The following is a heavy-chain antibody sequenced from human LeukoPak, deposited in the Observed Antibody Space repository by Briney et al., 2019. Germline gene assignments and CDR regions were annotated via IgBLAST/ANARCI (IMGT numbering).Heavy chain of an antibody. CDR3: ARASYCSGGSCSYYYYYYMDV. CDR2: INHSGST. CDR1: GGSFSGYY. J-gene: IGHJ6*03. Sequence: PSETLSLTCAVYGGSFSGYYWSWIRQPPGKGLEWLGEINHSGSTNYNPSLKSRVTISVDTSKIQFSLKLSSVTAADTAVYYCARASYCSGGSCSYYYYYYMDVWGKGTTVTVSS. D-gene: IGHD2-15*01. V-gene: IGHV4-34*01.